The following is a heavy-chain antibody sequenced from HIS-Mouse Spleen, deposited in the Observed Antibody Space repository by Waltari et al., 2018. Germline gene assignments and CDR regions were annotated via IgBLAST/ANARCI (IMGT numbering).Heavy chain of an antibody. CDR3: AREIPYSSSWYDWYFDL. D-gene: IGHD6-13*01. Sequence: QLQLPESGPGLVKPSETLSLTCTVPGGSISSSSYHWAWIRQPPGKGLEWIGSIYYSGSTYYNPSLKSRVTISVDTSKNQFSLKLSSVTAADTAVYYCAREIPYSSSWYDWYFDLWGRGTLVTVSS. CDR2: IYYSGST. V-gene: IGHV4-39*07. CDR1: GGSISSSSYH. J-gene: IGHJ2*01.